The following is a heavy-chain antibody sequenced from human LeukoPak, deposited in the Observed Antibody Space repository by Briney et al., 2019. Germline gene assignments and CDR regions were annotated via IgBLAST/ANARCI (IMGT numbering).Heavy chain of an antibody. CDR3: ARGLRKIQLWLRGEYYFDY. CDR1: GYTFTSYG. V-gene: IGHV1-18*01. D-gene: IGHD5-18*01. CDR2: ISAYNGNT. Sequence: GASVKVSCKASGYTFTSYGISWVRQAPGQGLEWMGWISAYNGNTNYAQKLQGRVTMTTDTSTSSAYMELRSLRSDDTALYYCARGLRKIQLWLRGEYYFDYWGQGTLVTVSS. J-gene: IGHJ4*02.